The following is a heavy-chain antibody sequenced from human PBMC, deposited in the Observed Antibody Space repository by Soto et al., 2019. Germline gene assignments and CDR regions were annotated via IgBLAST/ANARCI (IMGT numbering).Heavy chain of an antibody. V-gene: IGHV3-7*05. J-gene: IGHJ4*01. CDR3: AREGLYSQYSPIDY. CDR1: GFPFISYW. CDR2: IKQDGREK. D-gene: IGHD2-21*01. Sequence: GGSLRLSCSASGFPFISYWMNWVLQAPGKRLEWVANIKQDGREKYYVDSVKGRFTISRDNPNSLLFLQMDRLRAEDTAVYYCAREGLYSQYSPIDYWGHGTLVTVAS.